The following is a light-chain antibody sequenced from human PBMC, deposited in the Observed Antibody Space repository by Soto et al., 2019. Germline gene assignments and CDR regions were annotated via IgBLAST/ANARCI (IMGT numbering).Light chain of an antibody. CDR3: QQSYSTPPM. V-gene: IGKV1-39*01. CDR1: QSISSY. J-gene: IGKJ1*01. CDR2: AAS. Sequence: DLQMTQSPSSLSASVGDRVTITCRASQSISSYLNWYQQKPGKAPKLLIYAASSLQSGVPSRFSGSGSGTDFTLTISSLQPEDFATYYCQQSYSTPPMFGQGTKVEIK.